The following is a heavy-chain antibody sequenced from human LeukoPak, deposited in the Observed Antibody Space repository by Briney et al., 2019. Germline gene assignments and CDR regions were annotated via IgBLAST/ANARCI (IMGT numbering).Heavy chain of an antibody. D-gene: IGHD6-25*01. CDR3: ARGRLSNKSSDY. CDR2: ISSSSSYI. V-gene: IGHV3-21*01. CDR1: GFTFSSYS. J-gene: IGHJ4*02. Sequence: MTGGSLRLSCAASGFTFSSYSMNWVRQAPGKGLEWVSSISSSSSYIYYADSVKGRFTISRDNAKNSLYLQMNSLRAEDTAVYYRARGRLSNKSSDYWGQGTLVTVSS.